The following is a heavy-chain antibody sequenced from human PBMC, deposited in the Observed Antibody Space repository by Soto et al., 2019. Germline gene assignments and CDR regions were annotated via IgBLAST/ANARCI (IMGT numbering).Heavy chain of an antibody. D-gene: IGHD5-12*01. V-gene: IGHV3-20*04. Sequence: GGSLRLSCAASGFTFDDYGMSWVGQAPGKGLEWVSGINWNGGSTGYADSVKGRFTISRDNAKNSLYLQMNSLRAEDTALYYCARVPPGGYSGYDSAFDIWGQGTMVTVSS. CDR2: INWNGGST. CDR3: ARVPPGGYSGYDSAFDI. CDR1: GFTFDDYG. J-gene: IGHJ3*02.